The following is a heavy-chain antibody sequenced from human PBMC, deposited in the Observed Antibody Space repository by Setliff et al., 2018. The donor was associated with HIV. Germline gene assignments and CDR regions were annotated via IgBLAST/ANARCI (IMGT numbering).Heavy chain of an antibody. CDR1: GGTFGRFG. Sequence: SVKVSCKASGGTFGRFGISWVRQAPGQGLEWMGGIIPTFTRANYAQKFQARVIITTDKSTSTAFMELTSLTSEDTAVYYCARSVHSLYGDYATYFDPWGQGAQVTVSS. D-gene: IGHD4-17*01. V-gene: IGHV1-69*05. CDR3: ARSVHSLYGDYATYFDP. CDR2: IIPTFTRA. J-gene: IGHJ5*02.